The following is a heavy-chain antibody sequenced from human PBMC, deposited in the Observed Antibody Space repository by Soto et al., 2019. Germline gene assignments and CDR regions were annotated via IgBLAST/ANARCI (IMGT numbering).Heavy chain of an antibody. D-gene: IGHD1-1*01. CDR3: ARLAGITTFRRDY. CDR2: IYYSGNT. CDR1: GGSISSPSYY. J-gene: IGHJ4*02. V-gene: IGHV4-39*01. Sequence: PSETLSLTXSVSGGSISSPSYYWGWIRQPPGKGLEWIGSIYYSGNTYYNPSLKSRVTIFVDTSRNQFSLKVNSVTAADTAVYFCARLAGITTFRRDYWGQGTLVTVSS.